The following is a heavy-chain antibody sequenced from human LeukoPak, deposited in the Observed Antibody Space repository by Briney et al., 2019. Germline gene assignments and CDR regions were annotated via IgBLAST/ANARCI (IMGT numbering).Heavy chain of an antibody. D-gene: IGHD6-19*01. CDR1: GGSFSGYY. V-gene: IGHV4-34*01. Sequence: SETLSLTCAVYGGSFSGYYWSWIRQPPGKGLEWIGEINHSGSTNYNPSLKSRVTISVDTSKNQFSLKLSSVTAADTAVYYCARGISHSSGWYKMGYYFGYWGQGTLVTVSS. CDR2: INHSGST. CDR3: ARGISHSSGWYKMGYYFGY. J-gene: IGHJ4*02.